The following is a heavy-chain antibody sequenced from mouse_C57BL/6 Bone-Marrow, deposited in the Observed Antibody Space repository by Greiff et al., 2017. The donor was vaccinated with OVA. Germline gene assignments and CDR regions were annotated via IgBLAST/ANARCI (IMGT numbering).Heavy chain of an antibody. CDR2: IDPSDSET. V-gene: IGHV1-52*01. CDR1: GYTFTSYW. J-gene: IGHJ1*03. CDR3: ARGGDLLLWYFDV. Sequence: QVQLQQPGAELVRPGSSVKLSCKASGYTFTSYWMHWVKQRPIQSLEWIGNIDPSDSETHYNQKFKDKATLTVDKSSSTAYMQLSSLTSEDSAVYYCARGGDLLLWYFDVWGTGTTVTVSS. D-gene: IGHD1-1*01.